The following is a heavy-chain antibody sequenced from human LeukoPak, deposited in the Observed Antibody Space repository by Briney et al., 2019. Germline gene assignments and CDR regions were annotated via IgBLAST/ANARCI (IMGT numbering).Heavy chain of an antibody. CDR3: ARDRPLGAMAGINWFDP. J-gene: IGHJ5*02. V-gene: IGHV1-2*02. CDR2: INPNSGGT. D-gene: IGHD6-19*01. CDR1: GYTFTGYY. Sequence: RASVKVSCKASGYTFTGYYMHWVRQAPGQGLEWMGWINPNSGGTNYAQKFQGRVTMTRDTSISTAYMELSRLRSDDTAVYYCARDRPLGAMAGINWFDPWGQGTLVTVSS.